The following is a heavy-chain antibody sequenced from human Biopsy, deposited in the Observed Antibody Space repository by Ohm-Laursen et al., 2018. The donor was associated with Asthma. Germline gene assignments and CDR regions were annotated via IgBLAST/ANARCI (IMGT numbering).Heavy chain of an antibody. D-gene: IGHD5-24*01. CDR2: IYHSGST. CDR1: GGSISSGGYS. V-gene: IGHV4-30-2*01. J-gene: IGHJ4*02. Sequence: TLSLTCAVSGGSISSGGYSWSWIRQPPGKGLEWIGYIYHSGSTYYNPSLKIRVTISVDRSKNQSSLKLRSETAADTAVYYCARVKDGYNFDYWGQGTLVTVSS. CDR3: ARVKDGYNFDY.